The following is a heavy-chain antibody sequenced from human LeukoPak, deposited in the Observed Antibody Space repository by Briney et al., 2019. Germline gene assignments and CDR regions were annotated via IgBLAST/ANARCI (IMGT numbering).Heavy chain of an antibody. Sequence: GGSLRLSCAASGFTFDDYAMHWVRQAPGKGLEWVSGISWNSGSIGYADSVKGRFTISRDNAKNSLYLQMNSLRAEDTALYYCASQQVVVVAATRGGGRFGPWGQGTLVTVSS. CDR1: GFTFDDYA. J-gene: IGHJ5*02. CDR3: ASQQVVVVAATRGGGRFGP. D-gene: IGHD2-15*01. CDR2: ISWNSGSI. V-gene: IGHV3-9*01.